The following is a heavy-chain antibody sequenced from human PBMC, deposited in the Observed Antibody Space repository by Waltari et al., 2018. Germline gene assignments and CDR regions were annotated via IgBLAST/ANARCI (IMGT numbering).Heavy chain of an antibody. D-gene: IGHD2-2*01. CDR3: ARSLFSSTAVNWFDP. V-gene: IGHV4-39*01. CDR1: GGSISDNDFY. Sequence: TLSLTCTVSGGSISDNDFYWGWIRQPPGKGLEWIGNINYSGRTYQNPSLRSRITISVDTSKNQFSLKLGSVTAADTAIYYCARSLFSSTAVNWFDPWGQGTLVTVSS. CDR2: INYSGRT. J-gene: IGHJ5*02.